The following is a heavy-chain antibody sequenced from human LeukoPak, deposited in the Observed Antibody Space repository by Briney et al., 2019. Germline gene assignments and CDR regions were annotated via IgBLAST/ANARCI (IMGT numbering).Heavy chain of an antibody. CDR1: GYSFSIYG. J-gene: IGHJ4*02. D-gene: IGHD4-17*01. CDR3: SRCGAAVTTHFSH. V-gene: IGHV1-18*01. CDR2: ISTSDGTT. Sequence: ASVPVSFKSSGYSFSIYGITWARQAPGQGLEYVGWISTSDGTTNYPHKVQDRVTMTTDTSTNTAYLCLRERGAKDTAVSSFSRCGAAVTTHFSHWGEGTVVGVS.